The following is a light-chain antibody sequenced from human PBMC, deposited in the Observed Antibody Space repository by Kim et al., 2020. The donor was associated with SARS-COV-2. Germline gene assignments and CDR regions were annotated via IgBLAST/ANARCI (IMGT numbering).Light chain of an antibody. CDR2: AAS. J-gene: IGKJ4*01. Sequence: ASVGDRVTITCRASQGMSSYVAWDQQKPGKAPKRLIYAASTLQSGVPSRCSGSGAVTEFTLTIRGLQPEDFATYNSEKSNSYPLTFGGESKVDSK. CDR3: EKSNSYPLT. V-gene: IGKV1-9*01. CDR1: QGMSSY.